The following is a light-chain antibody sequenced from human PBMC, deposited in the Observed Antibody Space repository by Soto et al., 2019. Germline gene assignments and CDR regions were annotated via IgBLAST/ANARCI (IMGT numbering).Light chain of an antibody. CDR2: LGS. CDR3: MQALHTPFT. J-gene: IGKJ3*01. CDR1: QILLPSNGYND. V-gene: IGKV2-28*01. Sequence: DIVMTQSQLSLPVTPGEPASISGRSSQILLPSNGYNDLVWYLQKPGQSPQLLIYLGSNRAAVVPDRFSGSGSGTDCILKISRVEAEDGVVYYCMQALHTPFTFGPGTKVDIK.